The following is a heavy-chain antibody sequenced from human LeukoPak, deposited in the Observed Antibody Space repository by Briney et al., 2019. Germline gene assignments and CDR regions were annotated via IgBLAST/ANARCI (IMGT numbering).Heavy chain of an antibody. CDR1: GFTFSSYW. Sequence: GGSLRLSCAASGFTFSSYWMSWVRQAPGKGLEWVANIKQDGSEKYYVDSVKGRFTISRDNDKNSLYLQMNSLRAEDTAVYYCARELAIFGVVPHFDYWGQGTLVTVSS. CDR3: ARELAIFGVVPHFDY. J-gene: IGHJ4*02. V-gene: IGHV3-7*01. D-gene: IGHD3-3*02. CDR2: IKQDGSEK.